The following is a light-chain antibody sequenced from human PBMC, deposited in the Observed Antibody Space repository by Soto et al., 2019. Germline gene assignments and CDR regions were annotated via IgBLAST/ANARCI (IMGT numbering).Light chain of an antibody. CDR3: LTYRYAPAT. J-gene: IGKJ1*01. V-gene: IGKV1-27*01. CDR1: QDIIKF. CDR2: AAS. Sequence: DIQMTQSPSSLTAFIGDRVSISCLASQDIIKFLAWYQQRPGRIPNVLINAASTLRPGVPSRFSGSGSGTNFTLTINVLQPEDVATYYCLTYRYAPATFGQGTKVEIK.